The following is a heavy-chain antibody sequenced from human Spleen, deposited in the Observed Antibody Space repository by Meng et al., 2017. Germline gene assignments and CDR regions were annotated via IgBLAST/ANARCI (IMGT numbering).Heavy chain of an antibody. CDR3: AKETEDDFWSGYHWYFDL. CDR1: GFTFSDYY. V-gene: IGHV3-11*01. J-gene: IGHJ2*01. D-gene: IGHD3-3*01. Sequence: QVQLVESGGGLVKPGGCLRLSCAASGFTFSDYYMSWIRQAPGKGLEWVAYIASTWTLSYTDSVKGRFTISRDDAKNSLYLQMNNLRAEDTAVYYCAKETEDDFWSGYHWYFDLWGRGTLVTVYS. CDR2: IASTWTL.